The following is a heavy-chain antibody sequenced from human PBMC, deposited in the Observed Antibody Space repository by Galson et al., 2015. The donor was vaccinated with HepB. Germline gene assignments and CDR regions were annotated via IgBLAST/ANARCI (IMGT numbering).Heavy chain of an antibody. CDR3: ARDLTPMVFGIVGARSAFDI. V-gene: IGHV3-21*01. D-gene: IGHD1-26*01. Sequence: SLRLSCAASGFTFSSYSMNWVRQAPGKGLEWVSSISSSSSYIYYADSVKGRFTISRDNAKNSLYLQMNSLRAEDTAVYYCARDLTPMVFGIVGARSAFDIWGQGTMVTVSS. CDR1: GFTFSSYS. CDR2: ISSSSSYI. J-gene: IGHJ3*02.